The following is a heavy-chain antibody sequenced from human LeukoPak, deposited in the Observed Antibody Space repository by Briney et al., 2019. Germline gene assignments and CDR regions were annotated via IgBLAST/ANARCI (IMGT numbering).Heavy chain of an antibody. CDR2: IYTSGST. J-gene: IGHJ4*02. CDR1: GGSISSGSYY. CDR3: ARQTGSGLFILP. D-gene: IGHD3/OR15-3a*01. Sequence: SSETLSLTCTVSGGSISSGSYYWSWIRQPAGKGLEWIGRIYTSGSTNYNPSLKSRVTISVDTSKNQFSLKLTSVTAADTAVYYCARQTGSGLFILPGGQGTLVTVSS. V-gene: IGHV4-61*02.